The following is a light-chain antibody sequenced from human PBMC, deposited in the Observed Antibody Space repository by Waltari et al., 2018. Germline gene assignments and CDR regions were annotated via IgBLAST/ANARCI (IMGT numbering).Light chain of an antibody. CDR2: NDN. CDR1: NSHIGVNS. V-gene: IGLV1-44*01. CDR3: AVWDDSLGGV. J-gene: IGLJ3*02. Sequence: QSVLTQPPSVSGTPGPSVTISCSGSNSHIGVNSVNWYQQLPGKAPKLLIYNDNQGPSGVPDRFSASKSGTSASLAITGLQSEDEADYYCAVWDDSLGGVFGGGTKLTVL.